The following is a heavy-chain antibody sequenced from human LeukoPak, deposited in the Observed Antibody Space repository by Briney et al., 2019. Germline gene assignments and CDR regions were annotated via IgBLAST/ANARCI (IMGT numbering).Heavy chain of an antibody. CDR2: IDYRGNT. V-gene: IGHV4-31*01. CDR1: GDSISSGAYD. Sequence: NSSQTLSLTCTVSGDSISSGAYDWTWLRQHPGKGWPRFGRIDYRGNTYYHPSLNTPSTKSVDTSKNQFSLKLSSVTAADTAVYYCARIDYGDYRLEYWGQGTLVTVSS. J-gene: IGHJ4*02. CDR3: ARIDYGDYRLEY. D-gene: IGHD4-17*01.